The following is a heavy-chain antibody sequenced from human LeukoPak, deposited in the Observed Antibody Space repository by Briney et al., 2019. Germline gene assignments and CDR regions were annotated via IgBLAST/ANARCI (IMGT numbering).Heavy chain of an antibody. D-gene: IGHD2-2*01. CDR3: ARVCSSTSCYHHYYYGMDV. Sequence: ASVKVSCKASGYSFTDYLISWVRQAPGQGLEWMGWIGAYNGNTNYAQKLQGRVTMTTDTSTSTAYMELRSLRSDDTAVYYCARVCSSTSCYHHYYYGMDVWGQGTTVTVSS. J-gene: IGHJ6*02. V-gene: IGHV1-18*01. CDR1: GYSFTDYL. CDR2: IGAYNGNT.